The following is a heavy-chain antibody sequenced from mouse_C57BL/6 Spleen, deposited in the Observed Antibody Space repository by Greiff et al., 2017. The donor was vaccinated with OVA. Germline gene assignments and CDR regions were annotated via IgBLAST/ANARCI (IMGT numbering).Heavy chain of an antibody. D-gene: IGHD2-5*01. CDR1: GFTFSSYA. J-gene: IGHJ3*01. CDR2: ISDGGSYT. Sequence: EVKLEESGGGLVKPGGSLKLSCAASGFTFSSYAMSWVRQTPEKRLEWVATISDGGSYTYYPDNVKGRFTISRDNAKNNLYLQMSHLKSEDTAMYYCAREDYSNYEFAYWGQGTLVTVSA. CDR3: AREDYSNYEFAY. V-gene: IGHV5-4*01.